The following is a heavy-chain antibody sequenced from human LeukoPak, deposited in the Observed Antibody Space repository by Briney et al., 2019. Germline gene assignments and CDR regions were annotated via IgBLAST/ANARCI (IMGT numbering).Heavy chain of an antibody. Sequence: PSETLSLTCAVYGGSFSGYYWSWIRQPPGKGLEWIGEINHSGSTNYNPSLKSRVTISVDTSKNQFSLKLSSVTAADTAVYYCARTLYRCSSTSCYAGYYYYGMDAWGQGTTVTVSS. CDR2: INHSGST. J-gene: IGHJ6*01. D-gene: IGHD2-2*01. V-gene: IGHV4-34*01. CDR3: ARTLYRCSSTSCYAGYYYYGMDA. CDR1: GGSFSGYY.